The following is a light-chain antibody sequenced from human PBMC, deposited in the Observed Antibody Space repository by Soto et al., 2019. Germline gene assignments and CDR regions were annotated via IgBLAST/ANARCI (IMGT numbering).Light chain of an antibody. CDR2: DTS. CDR1: QSLSGY. Sequence: EIVFTQSPATLSLSPGERATLSCRASQSLSGYLAWYQQKPGQGPRLLIYDTSNRATGTPARISGSGSGTDFPLTISRREPEDFPVYYWPQRSNWPPPFGQGTNVAIK. CDR3: PQRSNWPPP. J-gene: IGKJ1*01. V-gene: IGKV3-11*01.